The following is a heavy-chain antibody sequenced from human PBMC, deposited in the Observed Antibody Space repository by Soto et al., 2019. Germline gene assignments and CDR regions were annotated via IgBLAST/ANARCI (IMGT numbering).Heavy chain of an antibody. CDR2: IYHSGST. CDR3: ARESGAAAGTHYYYYMDV. Sequence: SETLSLTCAVSSGSISSSNWWSWVRQPPGKGLEWIGEIYHSGSTNYNPSLKSRVTISVDKSKNQFSLKLSSVTAADTAVYYCARESGAAAGTHYYYYMDVWGKGTTVTVSS. CDR1: SGSISSSNW. D-gene: IGHD6-13*01. V-gene: IGHV4-4*02. J-gene: IGHJ6*03.